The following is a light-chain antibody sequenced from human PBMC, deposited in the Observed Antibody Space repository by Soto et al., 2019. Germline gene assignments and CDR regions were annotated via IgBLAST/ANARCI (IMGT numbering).Light chain of an antibody. CDR1: QSVSSSF. J-gene: IGKJ1*01. Sequence: EIVLSHSPCTLSLSPLERATLSCRASQSVSSSFLAWYQHKPGQAPRLIIYGASSRATGIPDRFSGSGSGADFTLTISRLEPEDFAVYYCQHYGSSLWGFGPGTKVDIK. CDR2: GAS. CDR3: QHYGSSLWG. V-gene: IGKV3-20*01.